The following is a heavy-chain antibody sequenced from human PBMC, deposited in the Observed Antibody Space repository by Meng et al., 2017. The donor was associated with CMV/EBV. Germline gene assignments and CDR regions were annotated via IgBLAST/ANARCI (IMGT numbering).Heavy chain of an antibody. J-gene: IGHJ6*02. D-gene: IGHD2-2*02. CDR3: AREGGVVVPAAIEHYYYYYYGMDV. CDR1: GYTFTSYG. CDR2: ISAYNGNT. Sequence: ASVKVSCKASGYTFTSYGISWVRQAPGQGLEWMGWISAYNGNTNYAQKLQGRVTMTTDTSTSTAYMELRSLRSEDTAVYYCAREGGVVVPAAIEHYYYYYYGMDVWGQGTTVTVSS. V-gene: IGHV1-18*01.